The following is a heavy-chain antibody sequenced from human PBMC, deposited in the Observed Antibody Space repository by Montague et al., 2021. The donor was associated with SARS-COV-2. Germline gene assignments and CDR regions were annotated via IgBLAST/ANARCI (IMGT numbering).Heavy chain of an antibody. V-gene: IGHV4-39*01. Sequence: SETQSLTCTVSGGSISSSSYYWGWIRQPPGKGLEWIGSIYYSGSTYCNPSLKSRVTISVDTSKNQFSLKLSSVTAADTAVYYCARHASYDYSKDLYYYYYYGMDVWGQGTTVTVSS. J-gene: IGHJ6*02. CDR1: GGSISSSSYY. CDR2: IYYSGST. CDR3: ARHASYDYSKDLYYYYYYGMDV. D-gene: IGHD4-11*01.